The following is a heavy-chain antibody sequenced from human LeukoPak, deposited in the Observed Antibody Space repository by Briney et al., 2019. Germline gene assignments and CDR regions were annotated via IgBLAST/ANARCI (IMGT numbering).Heavy chain of an antibody. CDR2: ISSNGGST. CDR3: ARGTDSYYYGSDPRWVDY. CDR1: GFTFSSYA. Sequence: AGGSLRLSCAASGFTFSSYAMQWVRQAPGKGLEYVSAISSNGGSTYYANSVKGRFTISRDNSKNTLYLQMGSLRAEDMAVYYCARGTDSYYYGSDPRWVDYWGQGTLVTVSS. D-gene: IGHD3-10*01. V-gene: IGHV3-64*01. J-gene: IGHJ4*02.